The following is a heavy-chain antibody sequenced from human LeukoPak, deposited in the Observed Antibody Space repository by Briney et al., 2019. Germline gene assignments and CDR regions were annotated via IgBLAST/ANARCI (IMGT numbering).Heavy chain of an antibody. CDR3: ARDLEYGSGGSYYYYGMDV. J-gene: IGHJ6*02. CDR1: GFTFSSYG. V-gene: IGHV3-7*01. CDR2: IKQDGSEK. D-gene: IGHD3-10*01. Sequence: PGGSLRLSCAASGFTFSSYGMHWVRQAPGKGLEWVANIKQDGSEKYYVDSVKGRFTISRDNAKNSLYLQMNSLRAEDTAVYYCARDLEYGSGGSYYYYGMDVWGQGTTVTVSS.